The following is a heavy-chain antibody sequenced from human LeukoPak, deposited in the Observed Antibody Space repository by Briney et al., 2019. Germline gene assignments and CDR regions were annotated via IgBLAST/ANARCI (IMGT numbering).Heavy chain of an antibody. D-gene: IGHD3-16*02. CDR3: ARDSVPQIGVWGSYRYTVPDY. CDR1: GYTFTSYY. CDR2: INPSGAST. Sequence: ASVKVSCKASGYTFTSYYMHWVRQAPGQGLEWMGLINPSGASTSYAQKFQGRVTMTRDMSTSTVYMELSSLRSEDTAVYYCARDSVPQIGVWGSYRYTVPDYWGQGTLVTVSS. J-gene: IGHJ4*02. V-gene: IGHV1-46*01.